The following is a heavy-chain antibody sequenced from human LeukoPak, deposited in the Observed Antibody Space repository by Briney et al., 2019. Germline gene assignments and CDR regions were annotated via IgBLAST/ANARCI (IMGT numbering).Heavy chain of an antibody. D-gene: IGHD2-2*01. J-gene: IGHJ6*03. CDR2: IYTSGST. CDR3: ARDEPQRYCSSTSCYPVDYYYMDV. Sequence: SETLSLTCAVSGGSISSYYWSWIRQPAGKGLEWIGRIYTSGSTNYNPSLKSRVTMSVDTSKNQFSLKLSSVTAADTAVYYCARDEPQRYCSSTSCYPVDYYYMDVWGKGTTVTVSS. V-gene: IGHV4-4*07. CDR1: GGSISSYY.